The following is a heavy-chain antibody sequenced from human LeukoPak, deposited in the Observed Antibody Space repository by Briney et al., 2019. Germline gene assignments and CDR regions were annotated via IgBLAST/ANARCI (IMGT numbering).Heavy chain of an antibody. Sequence: GGSLRLSCAASGFTFSSYAMSWVRQAPGKGLEWVSAISGSGGSTYYADSVKGRFTISRDNSKNTLYLQMNSLRAEDTAVYYCAKRSGWYLRDYYGMDVWGQGTTVTVSS. CDR2: ISGSGGST. V-gene: IGHV3-23*01. J-gene: IGHJ6*02. CDR1: GFTFSSYA. D-gene: IGHD6-19*01. CDR3: AKRSGWYLRDYYGMDV.